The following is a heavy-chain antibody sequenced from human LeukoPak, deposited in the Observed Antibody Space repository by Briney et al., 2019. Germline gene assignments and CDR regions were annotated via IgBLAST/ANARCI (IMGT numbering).Heavy chain of an antibody. V-gene: IGHV4-59*01. CDR2: IYYSGST. Sequence: SETLSLTCTVSGGSISSYYWNWIRQPPGKGLAWIGYIYYSGSTNYNPSLKSRVTISVDTSKNQFSLKLSSVTAADTAVYYCAGRLWRRDGYNLSAFDIWGQGTMVTVSS. CDR3: AGRLWRRDGYNLSAFDI. J-gene: IGHJ3*02. CDR1: GGSISSYY. D-gene: IGHD5-24*01.